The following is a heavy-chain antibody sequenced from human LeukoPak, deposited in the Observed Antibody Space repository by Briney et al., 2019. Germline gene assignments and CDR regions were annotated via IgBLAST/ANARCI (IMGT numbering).Heavy chain of an antibody. CDR3: ARRGNY. CDR1: GGSFSGYY. V-gene: IGHV4-34*01. Sequence: PSETLSLTCAVYGGSFSGYYWSWIRQPPGKGLEWIGEINHSGSTNYNPSLKSRVTISADTSKNQFSLKLSSVTAADTAVYYCARRGNYWGQGTLVTVSS. D-gene: IGHD6-13*01. CDR2: INHSGST. J-gene: IGHJ4*02.